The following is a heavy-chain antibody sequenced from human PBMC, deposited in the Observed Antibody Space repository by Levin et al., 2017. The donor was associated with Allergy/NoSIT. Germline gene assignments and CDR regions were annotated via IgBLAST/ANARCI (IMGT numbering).Heavy chain of an antibody. CDR1: GFTFSNAW. J-gene: IGHJ4*02. D-gene: IGHD6-19*01. V-gene: IGHV3-15*01. CDR3: HSSGWRDHFDY. Sequence: GGSLRLSCAASGFTFSNAWMSWVRQAPGKGLEWVGRIKSKTDGGTTDYAAPVKGRFTISRDDSKNTLYLQMNSLKTEDTAVYYCHSSGWRDHFDYWGQGTLVTVSS. CDR2: IKSKTDGGTT.